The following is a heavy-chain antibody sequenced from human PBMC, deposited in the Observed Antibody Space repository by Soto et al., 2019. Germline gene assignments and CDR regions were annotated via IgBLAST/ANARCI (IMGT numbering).Heavy chain of an antibody. Sequence: GGSLRLSCAASGFTVSSHHMTWVRQAPGRGPEWVSYIGLGSSTKYYADSVEGRFTISRDNAKNTLYLQMNSLRAEDTAVYYCATDSMGYYGSGSGYYGMDVWGQGTTVTVSS. CDR1: GFTVSSHH. D-gene: IGHD3-10*01. CDR2: IGLGSSTK. J-gene: IGHJ6*02. V-gene: IGHV3-48*01. CDR3: ATDSMGYYGSGSGYYGMDV.